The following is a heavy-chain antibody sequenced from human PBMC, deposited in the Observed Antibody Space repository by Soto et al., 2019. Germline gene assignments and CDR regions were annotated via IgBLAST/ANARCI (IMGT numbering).Heavy chain of an antibody. J-gene: IGHJ4*02. CDR1: GYTFRNYG. Sequence: ASVKVSCKASGYTFRNYGITWLRHAPGQGLEWMGWIGAYNGNRKYLQKLQGRVNMTTDNSTNTAYMELTRPKSDDTAVYYCARVIGVASMDHWGQGTQVTVSS. V-gene: IGHV1-18*01. CDR2: IGAYNGNR. CDR3: ARVIGVASMDH. D-gene: IGHD5-12*01.